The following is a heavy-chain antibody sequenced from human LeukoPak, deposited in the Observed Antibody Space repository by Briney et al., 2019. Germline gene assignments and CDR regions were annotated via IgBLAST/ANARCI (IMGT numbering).Heavy chain of an antibody. CDR2: ISWNSGSI. CDR3: AKERAAMVLGWFDP. J-gene: IGHJ5*02. D-gene: IGHD5-18*01. V-gene: IGHV3-9*01. Sequence: GRSLRLSCAASGFTFDDYAMHWVRQAPGKGLEWVSGISWNSGSIGYADSVKGRFTISRDNAKNSLYLQMNSLRAEDTALYYCAKERAAMVLGWFDPWGQGTLVTVSS. CDR1: GFTFDDYA.